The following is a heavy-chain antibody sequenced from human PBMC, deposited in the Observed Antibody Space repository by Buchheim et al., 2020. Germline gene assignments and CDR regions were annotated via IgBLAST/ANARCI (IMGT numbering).Heavy chain of an antibody. J-gene: IGHJ4*02. CDR1: GGSISSHY. D-gene: IGHD4-23*01. Sequence: QVQLQESGPGLVKPSQTLSLTCTVSGGSISSHYWSWIRQPPGKGLEWIGYIHYSGSTNNNPSLKSRVTISVDTSKNQFSLKVRSVTAADTAVYYCARDAYGGIDSWGQGSL. CDR3: ARDAYGGIDS. V-gene: IGHV4-59*11. CDR2: IHYSGST.